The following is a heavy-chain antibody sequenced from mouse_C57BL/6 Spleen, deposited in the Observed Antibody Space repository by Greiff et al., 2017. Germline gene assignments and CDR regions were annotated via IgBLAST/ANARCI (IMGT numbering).Heavy chain of an antibody. D-gene: IGHD2-4*01. V-gene: IGHV14-1*01. CDR2: IDPEDGDT. J-gene: IGHJ3*01. CDR3: TTLYYDYAPFAY. CDR1: GFNIKDYY. Sequence: VQLQQSGAELVRPGASVKLSCTASGFNIKDYYKHWVKQRPEQGLEWIGRIDPEDGDTEYAPKFQGKATMTADTSSNTAYLQLSSLTSEDTAVYYCTTLYYDYAPFAYWGQGTLVTVSA.